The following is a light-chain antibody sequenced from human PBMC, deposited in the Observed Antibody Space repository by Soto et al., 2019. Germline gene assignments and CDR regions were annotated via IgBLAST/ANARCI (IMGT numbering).Light chain of an antibody. Sequence: QSVLTQPRSVSGSPGQSVTISRTGTSSDVGGYNYVSWYQQHPGKAPKLMIYDVSKRPSGVPDRFSGCKSGNTASLTISGLQAEDEADYSCCSYAGSYTFFYVFGTGTKVTVL. V-gene: IGLV2-11*01. CDR2: DVS. J-gene: IGLJ1*01. CDR1: SSDVGGYNY. CDR3: CSYAGSYTFFYV.